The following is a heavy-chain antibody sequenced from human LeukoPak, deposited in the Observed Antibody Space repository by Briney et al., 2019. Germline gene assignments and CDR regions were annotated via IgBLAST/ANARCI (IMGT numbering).Heavy chain of an antibody. Sequence: GGSLRLSCAASGFTFSNAWMNWVRQAPGKGLEWVGRIKSKPDGGTTDYAAPVKGRLTISRDDSKNTLYLQMNSLKTEDTAVYYCTTAADPYYYYGMDVWGQGTTVTVS. CDR2: IKSKPDGGTT. V-gene: IGHV3-15*07. CDR3: TTAADPYYYYGMDV. CDR1: GFTFSNAW. D-gene: IGHD2-2*01. J-gene: IGHJ6*02.